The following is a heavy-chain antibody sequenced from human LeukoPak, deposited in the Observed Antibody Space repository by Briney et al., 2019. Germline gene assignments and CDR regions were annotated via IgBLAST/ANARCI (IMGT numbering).Heavy chain of an antibody. D-gene: IGHD3-3*01. CDR1: GGSISSYY. J-gene: IGHJ5*02. CDR2: IYYSGST. CDR3: ARARVAIFGLNWFDP. V-gene: IGHV4-59*01. Sequence: PSETLSLTCTVSGGSISSYYWSWIRQPPGKGLEWIGYIYYSGSTNYNPSLKSRVTISVDTSKNQFSLKLSFVTAADTAVYYCARARVAIFGLNWFDPWGQGTLVTVSS.